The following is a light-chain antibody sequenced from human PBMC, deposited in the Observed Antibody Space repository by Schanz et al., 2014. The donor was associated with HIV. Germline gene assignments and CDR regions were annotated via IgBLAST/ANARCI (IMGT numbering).Light chain of an antibody. J-gene: IGLJ2*01. V-gene: IGLV2-8*01. Sequence: QSALTQPASVSGSPGQSITISCTGTSSDVGGYNYVSWCQQHPGKAPKLMIYEVSKRPSGVPDRFSGSKSGNTASLTVSGLQAEDEADYYCSSYAGRNNLVVFGGGTKLTVL. CDR3: SSYAGRNNLVV. CDR1: SSDVGGYNY. CDR2: EVS.